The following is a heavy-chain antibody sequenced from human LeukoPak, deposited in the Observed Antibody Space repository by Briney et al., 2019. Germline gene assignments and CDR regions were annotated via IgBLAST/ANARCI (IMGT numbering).Heavy chain of an antibody. J-gene: IGHJ5*02. Sequence: PSETPSLTCTVSGGSISNYYWSWIRQPPGKGLEWIGYIYYSGSTNYNPSLKSRVTISVDTSKNQFSLKLSSVTAADTAVYYCTSYYYDSRSWFDPWGQGTLVTVSS. V-gene: IGHV4-59*01. CDR1: GGSISNYY. D-gene: IGHD3-22*01. CDR2: IYYSGST. CDR3: TSYYYDSRSWFDP.